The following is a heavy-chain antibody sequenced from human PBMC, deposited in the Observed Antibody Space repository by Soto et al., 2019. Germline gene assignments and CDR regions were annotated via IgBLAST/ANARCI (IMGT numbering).Heavy chain of an antibody. J-gene: IGHJ5*02. V-gene: IGHV4-39*01. Sequence: QLQLQESGPGLVKPSETLSLTCTVSGGSISSSSYYWGWIRQPPGKGLEWIGSIYYSGSTYYNPSLKSRVTISVDTSKNQFSLKLSSVTAADTAVYYCARPQEDYDFWSGAHKSRWFDPWGQGTLVTVSS. CDR1: GGSISSSSYY. CDR3: ARPQEDYDFWSGAHKSRWFDP. CDR2: IYYSGST. D-gene: IGHD3-3*01.